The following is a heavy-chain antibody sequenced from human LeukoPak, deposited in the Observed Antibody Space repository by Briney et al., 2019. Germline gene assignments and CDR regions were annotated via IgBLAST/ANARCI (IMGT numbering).Heavy chain of an antibody. Sequence: SETLSLTCTVSGGSISSGGYYWSWIRQPPGKGLEWIGYIYHSGSTYYNPSLKSRVTISVDRSKNQFSLKLSSVTAADTAVYYCARDLGGGNWATVGFDPWGQGTLVTVSS. V-gene: IGHV4-30-2*01. CDR1: GGSISSGGYY. CDR3: ARDLGGGNWATVGFDP. CDR2: IYHSGST. D-gene: IGHD4-11*01. J-gene: IGHJ5*02.